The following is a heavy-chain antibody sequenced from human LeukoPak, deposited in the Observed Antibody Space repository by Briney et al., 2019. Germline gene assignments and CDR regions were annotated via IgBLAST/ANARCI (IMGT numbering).Heavy chain of an antibody. CDR3: AKGPYSSSWYWFDP. CDR1: GFTVSSNY. Sequence: GGSLRLSCAASGFTVSSNYTSWVRQAPGKGLEWVSVIYSGGSTYYADSVKGRFTISRDNSKNTLYLQMNSLRAEDTAVYYCAKGPYSSSWYWFDPWGQGTLVTVSS. V-gene: IGHV3-53*01. J-gene: IGHJ5*02. D-gene: IGHD6-13*01. CDR2: IYSGGST.